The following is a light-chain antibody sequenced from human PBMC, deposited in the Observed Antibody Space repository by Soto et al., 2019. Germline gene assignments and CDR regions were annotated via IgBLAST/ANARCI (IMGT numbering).Light chain of an antibody. CDR2: GAS. CDR3: QQHGNSPWT. Sequence: EIVLTQSPGTLSLSPGERAALSCRASQSVSTTYLAWYQQKPGQAPRLLIYGASSRAAGIPDRFSGSGSGTDFTLTISTLEPEDFAVYYCQQHGNSPWTFGQGTKVEIK. V-gene: IGKV3-20*01. CDR1: QSVSTTY. J-gene: IGKJ1*01.